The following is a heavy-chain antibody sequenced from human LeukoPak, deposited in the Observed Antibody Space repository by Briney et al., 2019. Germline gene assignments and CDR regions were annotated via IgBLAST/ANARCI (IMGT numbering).Heavy chain of an antibody. CDR1: GFAFNSYV. CDR3: ATDYYDSSGAYTVDY. J-gene: IGHJ4*02. CDR2: ISGSGYTT. V-gene: IGHV3-23*01. Sequence: GGSLRLSCAASGFAFNSYVIHWVRQAPGKGLEWVSVISGSGYTTHYADSVKDRFTISRDNSENTLYLQMNSLRAEDTAIYYCATDYYDSSGAYTVDYWGQGTLVTVSS. D-gene: IGHD3-22*01.